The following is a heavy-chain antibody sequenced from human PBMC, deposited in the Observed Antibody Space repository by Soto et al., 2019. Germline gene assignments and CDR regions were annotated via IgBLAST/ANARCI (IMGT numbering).Heavy chain of an antibody. D-gene: IGHD4-17*01. Sequence: GGSLRLSCAASGFTFSSYSMNWVRQAPGKGLEWVSSISSSSSYIYYADSVKGRFTISRDNAKNSLYLQMNSLRAEDTAVYYCASNPLYGDYNYYFDYWGQGTLVTVS. CDR3: ASNPLYGDYNYYFDY. V-gene: IGHV3-21*01. CDR1: GFTFSSYS. J-gene: IGHJ4*02. CDR2: ISSSSSYI.